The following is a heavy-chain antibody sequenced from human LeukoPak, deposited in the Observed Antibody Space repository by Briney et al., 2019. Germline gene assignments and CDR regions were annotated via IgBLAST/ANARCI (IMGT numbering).Heavy chain of an antibody. D-gene: IGHD3-22*01. V-gene: IGHV4-61*02. CDR2: IYTSGST. Sequence: SETLSLTCTVSGNSISSGDNYWSWIRQPAGKGLEWIGRIYTSGSTNYNPSLKSRVTISGDTSKNQFSLRLSSVTAADTAVYYCARASYSYDINGWVPFDYWGQGTLVIVSS. J-gene: IGHJ4*02. CDR3: ARASYSYDINGWVPFDY. CDR1: GNSISSGDNY.